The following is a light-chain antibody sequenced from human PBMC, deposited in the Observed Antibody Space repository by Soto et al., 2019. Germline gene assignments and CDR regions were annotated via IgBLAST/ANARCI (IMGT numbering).Light chain of an antibody. Sequence: EVVLTQSPGTLSLSPGEGATLSCRASQIVTGDYLAWYQQKPGQAPRLLVYDASTRATGVPARFSGSGSGTDFTLSISSLQPDDFATYYCQQYKSYSGTFGQVTKVDIK. J-gene: IGKJ1*01. CDR1: QIVTGDY. CDR3: QQYKSYSGT. V-gene: IGKV3-20*01. CDR2: DAS.